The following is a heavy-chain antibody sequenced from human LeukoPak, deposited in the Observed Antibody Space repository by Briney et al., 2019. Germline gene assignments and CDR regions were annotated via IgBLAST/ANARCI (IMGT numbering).Heavy chain of an antibody. CDR3: AREVVTQYLHMDV. V-gene: IGHV4-34*01. CDR1: GGSFSGYY. Sequence: PSETLSLTCAVYGGSFSGYYWSWIRQPPGKGLEWIGEINHSGSTNYNPSLKSRVTISVDTSKTQVSLTLRAVTAADTAVYFCAREVVTQYLHMDVWGKGTTVTVS. CDR2: INHSGST. J-gene: IGHJ6*03. D-gene: IGHD3-22*01.